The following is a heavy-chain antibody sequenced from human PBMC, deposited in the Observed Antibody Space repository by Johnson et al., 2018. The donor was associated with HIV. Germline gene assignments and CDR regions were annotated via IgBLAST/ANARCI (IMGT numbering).Heavy chain of an antibody. CDR1: GFTVSSNY. CDR2: IYSGGST. V-gene: IGHV3-66*01. D-gene: IGHD3-10*01. CDR3: ARSGYGSGSTHDAFDI. Sequence: VQLVESGGGLVQPGGSLRLSCAASGFTVSSNYMSWVRQAPGKGLEWVSVIYSGGSTYYADSVKGRFTISRDNSKNPLYLQMNSLRAEYTAVYYCARSGYGSGSTHDAFDIWGQGTMVTVSS. J-gene: IGHJ3*02.